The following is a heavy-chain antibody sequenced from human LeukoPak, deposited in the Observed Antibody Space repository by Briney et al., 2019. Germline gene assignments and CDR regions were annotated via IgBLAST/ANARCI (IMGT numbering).Heavy chain of an antibody. CDR1: GGSISSYY. J-gene: IGHJ3*02. CDR3: ARRGSYHGDAFDI. CDR2: IYYSGST. Sequence: SETLSLTCTVSGGSISSYYWSWIRQPPGKGLEWIGYIYYSGSTNYNPSLKSRVTISVDTSKNQFSLKLSSVTAADTAVYYCARRGSYHGDAFDIWGQGTMVTVSS. V-gene: IGHV4-59*08. D-gene: IGHD1-26*01.